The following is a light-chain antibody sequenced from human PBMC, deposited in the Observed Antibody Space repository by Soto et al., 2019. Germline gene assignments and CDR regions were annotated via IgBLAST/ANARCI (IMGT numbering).Light chain of an antibody. CDR1: QVVSSSY. J-gene: IGKJ1*01. CDR3: QQYNNWPGT. V-gene: IGKV3-20*01. Sequence: EIVLTQSPGTLSLSPGESATLSCRANQVVSSSYLAWYQQKPGQAPRLLIYHASDRAIGIPDRFSGSGSGTDFTLTITRLEPEDFAVYYCQQYNNWPGTFGQGTKVEIK. CDR2: HAS.